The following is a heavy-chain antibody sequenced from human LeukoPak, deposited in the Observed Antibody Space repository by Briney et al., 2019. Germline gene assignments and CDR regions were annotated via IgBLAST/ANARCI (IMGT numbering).Heavy chain of an antibody. D-gene: IGHD3-10*01. CDR1: GFTLNKYW. V-gene: IGHV3-74*01. CDR3: VRDLFYDNSDYRSSSFDY. J-gene: IGHJ4*02. Sequence: GGSLRLSYAASGFTLNKYWMNWVRQVPGKGLVWVSHINTDGSSTRYADSVKGRFTISRDNAKNRVYLQMNSLRPDDTAVYYCVRDLFYDNSDYRSSSFDYWGLGILVTVSS. CDR2: INTDGSST.